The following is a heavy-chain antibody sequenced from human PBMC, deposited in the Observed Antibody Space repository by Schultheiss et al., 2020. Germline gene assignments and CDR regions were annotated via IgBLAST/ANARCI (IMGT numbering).Heavy chain of an antibody. CDR2: INPSGGNT. J-gene: IGHJ1*01. V-gene: IGHV1-46*01. Sequence: ASVKVSCKASGYTFTGYYMHWVRQAPGQGLEWMGIINPSGGNTNYAQKFQERVTITRDMSTSTVYMELSSLRSDDTAVYYCASSGRGDVDCGGDCYIPEYFQHWGQGTLVTVSS. CDR1: GYTFTGYY. CDR3: ASSGRGDVDCGGDCYIPEYFQH. D-gene: IGHD2-21*01.